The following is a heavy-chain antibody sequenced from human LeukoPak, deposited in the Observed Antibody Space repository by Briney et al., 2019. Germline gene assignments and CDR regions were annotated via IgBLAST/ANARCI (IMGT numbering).Heavy chain of an antibody. CDR1: GGSISTYF. D-gene: IGHD3-16*01. CDR3: ARRNLGRRGAFDI. Sequence: SETLSLTCTISGGSISTYFWSWIRQPPGKGREGSGYIFNSGNTNYNSSLKSRVTISVDTSKNQFSLKLSSVTAADTAVYYCARRNLGRRGAFDIWGQGTMVTVSS. J-gene: IGHJ3*02. CDR2: IFNSGNT. V-gene: IGHV4-59*08.